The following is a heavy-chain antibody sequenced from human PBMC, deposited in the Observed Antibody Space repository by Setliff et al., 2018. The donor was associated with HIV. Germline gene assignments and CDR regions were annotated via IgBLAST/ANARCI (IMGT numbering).Heavy chain of an antibody. CDR1: GFTVSSNY. Sequence: RLSCAASGFTVSSNYMSWVRQAPGKGLEWVSVIYSGGDTYYADSLKGRFTISRDNSKNTLYLQMNSLRAEDTAVYYCAAMDIVVVPATYAGDYWGQGTLVTVSS. CDR2: IYSGGDT. J-gene: IGHJ4*02. D-gene: IGHD2-2*03. V-gene: IGHV3-66*02. CDR3: AAMDIVVVPATYAGDY.